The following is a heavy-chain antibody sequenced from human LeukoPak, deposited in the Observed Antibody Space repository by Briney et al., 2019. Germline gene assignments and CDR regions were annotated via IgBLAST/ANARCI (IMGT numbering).Heavy chain of an antibody. Sequence: GGSLRLSCAASGFTFDDYGMSWVRQAPGKGLEWVSAISGSGGSTYYADSVKGRFTISRDNSKNTLYLQMNSLRAEDTAVYYCAKGGGDLRRGSYFQHWGQGTLVTVSS. J-gene: IGHJ1*01. CDR1: GFTFDDYG. V-gene: IGHV3-23*01. CDR3: AKGGGDLRRGSYFQH. CDR2: ISGSGGST. D-gene: IGHD4-17*01.